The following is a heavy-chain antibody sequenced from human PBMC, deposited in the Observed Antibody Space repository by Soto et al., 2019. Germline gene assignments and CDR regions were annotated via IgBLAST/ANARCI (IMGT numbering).Heavy chain of an antibody. D-gene: IGHD3-3*01. V-gene: IGHV4-59*08. Sequence: QVQLQESGPGLVKPSETLSLTCTVSGGSISSYYWSWIRQPPGKGLEWIGYIYYSGSTNYNPSLKSRVTISVDTSKNQFSLKLSSVTAADTAVYYCARHVLRFLEWTGHLGTWFDPWGQGTLVTVSS. CDR2: IYYSGST. CDR3: ARHVLRFLEWTGHLGTWFDP. J-gene: IGHJ5*02. CDR1: GGSISSYY.